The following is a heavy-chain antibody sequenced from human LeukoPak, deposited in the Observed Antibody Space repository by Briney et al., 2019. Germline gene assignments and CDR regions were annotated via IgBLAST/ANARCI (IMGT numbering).Heavy chain of an antibody. Sequence: SETLSLTCAVYGGSSSGYYWSWIRQPPGKGLEWIGEINHSGSTNYNPSLKSRVTISVDTSKNQFSLKLSSVTAADTAVYYCASPSLRYYYYGMDVWGQGTTVTVSS. CDR3: ASPSLRYYYYGMDV. J-gene: IGHJ6*02. V-gene: IGHV4-34*01. CDR2: INHSGST. D-gene: IGHD2-2*01. CDR1: GGSSSGYY.